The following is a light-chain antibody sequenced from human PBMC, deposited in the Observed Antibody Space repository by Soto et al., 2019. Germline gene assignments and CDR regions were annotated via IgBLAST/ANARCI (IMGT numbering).Light chain of an antibody. J-gene: IGKJ2*01. CDR2: GAS. CDR1: QSISSN. V-gene: IGKV3-15*01. Sequence: EIVMTQSPATLSVSPGERATLSCRATQSISSNLAWYQQKPGQAPRLLIYGASTRATGIPARFRGSGSGTEFTLTISSLQSEDFAVYYCQQYNNWPYTFGQGTKVEIK. CDR3: QQYNNWPYT.